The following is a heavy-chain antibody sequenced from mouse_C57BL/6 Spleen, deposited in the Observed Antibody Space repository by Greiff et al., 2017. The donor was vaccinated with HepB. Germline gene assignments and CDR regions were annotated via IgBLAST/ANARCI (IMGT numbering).Heavy chain of an antibody. D-gene: IGHD1-1*01. CDR1: GFTFSNYW. CDR3: TYITTVEGYFDV. J-gene: IGHJ1*03. Sequence: EVKLMESGGGLVQPGGSMKLSCVASGFTFSNYWMNWVRQSPEKGLEWVAQIRLKSDNYATHYAESVKGRFTISRDDSKSSVYLQMNNLRAEDTGIYYCTYITTVEGYFDVWGTGTTVTVSS. CDR2: IRLKSDNYAT. V-gene: IGHV6-3*01.